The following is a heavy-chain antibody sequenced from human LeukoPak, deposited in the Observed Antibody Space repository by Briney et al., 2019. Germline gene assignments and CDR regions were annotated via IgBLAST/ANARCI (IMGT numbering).Heavy chain of an antibody. CDR1: GFTFNDYG. CDR2: ISYDGSNK. J-gene: IGHJ4*02. Sequence: GGSLRLSCAASGFTFNDYGMHWVRQAPGKGLEWVAVISYDGSNKYYTDSVKGRFTISRDNSKSTLYLQMNSLRAEDTAVYYCARGEYGSGSYHIDYWGQGTLVTVSS. CDR3: ARGEYGSGSYHIDY. D-gene: IGHD3-10*01. V-gene: IGHV3-30*03.